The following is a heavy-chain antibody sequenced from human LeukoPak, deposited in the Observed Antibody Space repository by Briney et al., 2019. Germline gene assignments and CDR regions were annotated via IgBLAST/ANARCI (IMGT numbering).Heavy chain of an antibody. V-gene: IGHV3-7*04. Sequence: GGSLRLSCAASGFTFSNTWMSWVRQAPGKGLEWVANIHQDGNEKYYVDSVKGRFTISRDNAKNSLYLQMNSLRAEDTAVYYCARGDKFSGDYWGQGTLVTVSS. D-gene: IGHD2-15*01. J-gene: IGHJ4*02. CDR2: IHQDGNEK. CDR1: GFTFSNTW. CDR3: ARGDKFSGDY.